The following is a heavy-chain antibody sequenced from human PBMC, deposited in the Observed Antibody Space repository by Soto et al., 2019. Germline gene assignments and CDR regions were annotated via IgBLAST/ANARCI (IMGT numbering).Heavy chain of an antibody. CDR3: ARILHAYSNPTISDY. J-gene: IGHJ4*02. V-gene: IGHV1-69*02. D-gene: IGHD4-4*01. Sequence: QVQLVQSGAEVKKPGSSVKVSCKASGGTFSSYTISWVRQAPGQGLEWMGRIIPILGIANYAQKFQGRVTITADKSTSTAYMELSSLRSEDTAVYYCARILHAYSNPTISDYWGQGTLVTVSS. CDR2: IIPILGIA. CDR1: GGTFSSYT.